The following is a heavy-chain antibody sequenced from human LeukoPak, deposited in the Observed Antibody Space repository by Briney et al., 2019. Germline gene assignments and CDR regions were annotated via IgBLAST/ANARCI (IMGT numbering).Heavy chain of an antibody. D-gene: IGHD2-2*01. Sequence: SVEVSCKASGGTFSSYTISWVRQAPGQGLEWMGRIIPILGIANYAQKFQGRVTINADKSTSTAYMELSSLRSEDTAVYYCASQSVPAAIGRGLRFDPWGQGTLVTVSS. J-gene: IGHJ5*02. CDR2: IIPILGIA. V-gene: IGHV1-69*02. CDR3: ASQSVPAAIGRGLRFDP. CDR1: GGTFSSYT.